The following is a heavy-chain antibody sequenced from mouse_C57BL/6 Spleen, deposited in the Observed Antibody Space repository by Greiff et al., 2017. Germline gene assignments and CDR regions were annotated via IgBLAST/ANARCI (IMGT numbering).Heavy chain of an antibody. J-gene: IGHJ1*03. CDR1: GFNIKDYY. D-gene: IGHD1-1*01. CDR2: IDPEDGDT. V-gene: IGHV14-1*01. CDR3: TTDYGISYWYLDV. Sequence: EVQLKESGAELVRPGASVKLSCTASGFNIKDYYMHWVKQRPEQGLEWIGRIDPEDGDTEYAPKFQGTATLTADTSSNPASLQLSSLTAEDTAVYYCTTDYGISYWYLDVWGTGTTVTVSS.